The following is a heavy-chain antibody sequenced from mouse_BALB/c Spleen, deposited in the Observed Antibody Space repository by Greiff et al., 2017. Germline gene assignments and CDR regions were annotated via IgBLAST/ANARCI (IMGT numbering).Heavy chain of an antibody. V-gene: IGHV2-6-7*01. CDR1: GFSFTGYG. CDR2: IWGDGST. J-gene: IGHJ4*01. Sequence: QVQLKESGPGLVAPSQTLSITCTVSGFSFTGYGVNWVRQPPGKGLEWLGMIWGDGSTDYNSALKSRLSISKDNSTSQGFLKMNSLQTDDTARYYCARDGGDYWGQGTSVTVSS. CDR3: ARDGGDY.